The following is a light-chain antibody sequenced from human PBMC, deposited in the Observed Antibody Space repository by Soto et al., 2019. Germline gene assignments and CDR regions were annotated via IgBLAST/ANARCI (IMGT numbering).Light chain of an antibody. V-gene: IGKV1-39*01. J-gene: IGKJ2*01. CDR1: QSITSN. CDR3: QQSYNTPYT. CDR2: AVS. Sequence: DIQMSQAPSSLSASVGDRVTITCRASQSITSNLNWYQHKPGRAPMLLIYAVSNLQRGVPSRFSVSGSGTDFTLTISGLQPEDLGTYYCQQSYNTPYTFGQGTKLQIK.